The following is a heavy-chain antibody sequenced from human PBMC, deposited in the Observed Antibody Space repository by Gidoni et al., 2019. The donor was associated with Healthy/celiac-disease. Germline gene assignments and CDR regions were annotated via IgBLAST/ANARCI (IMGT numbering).Heavy chain of an antibody. CDR3: AHSEGSGSYRPYYYEAEYYYYGMDV. D-gene: IGHD3-10*01. J-gene: IGHJ6*02. CDR2: IYWNDDK. V-gene: IGHV2-5*01. Sequence: QITLKESGPTLVKPTQTLTLTCTFSGFSLSTSGVGVGWIRQPPGKALEWLALIYWNDDKRYSPSLKSRLTITKDTSKNQVVLTMTNMDPVDTATYYCAHSEGSGSYRPYYYEAEYYYYGMDVWGQGTTVTVSS. CDR1: GFSLSTSGVG.